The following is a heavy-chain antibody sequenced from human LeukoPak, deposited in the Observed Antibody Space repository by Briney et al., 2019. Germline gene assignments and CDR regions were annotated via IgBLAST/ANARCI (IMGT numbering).Heavy chain of an antibody. V-gene: IGHV3-74*01. CDR3: VSYSSGWYY. J-gene: IGHJ4*02. CDR1: GFTFSSFW. Sequence: GGSLRLSCVASGFTFSSFWMHWVRQAPGKGLVWVSRIKTDGSSTNYADSVKGRFTISRDNAKNTLYLQMNSLRAEDTAMYYCVSYSSGWYYWGQGTLVTVSS. D-gene: IGHD6-19*01. CDR2: IKTDGSST.